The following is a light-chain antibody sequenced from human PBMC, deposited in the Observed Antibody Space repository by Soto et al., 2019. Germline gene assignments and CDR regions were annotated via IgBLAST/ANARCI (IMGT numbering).Light chain of an antibody. CDR3: LIDFSYFCA. J-gene: IGKJ1*01. Sequence: AIQLTQSPSSLSASVGDRVTITCRASQAIRTALGWYQQRPGKVPKLLIYAASTLQSGVPSRFSGSGSGTDFTLTISSLQPEDFATYYCLIDFSYFCASGLGTKVDSK. V-gene: IGKV1-6*01. CDR2: AAS. CDR1: QAIRTA.